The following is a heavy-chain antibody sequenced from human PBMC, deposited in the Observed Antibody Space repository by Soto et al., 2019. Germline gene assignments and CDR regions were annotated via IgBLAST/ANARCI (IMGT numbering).Heavy chain of an antibody. Sequence: EAQLVESGRGLVQPGGSLRLPCAASGFTFSTYWMTWVRQPPGKGLEWVASINQDGSERYYVDSVRGRFTISRDNAKNSLYLQMNSLRAEDTAVYYCVCGGNFFVYWGQGTLVTVSP. D-gene: IGHD3-16*01. V-gene: IGHV3-7*01. CDR3: VCGGNFFVY. CDR2: INQDGSER. J-gene: IGHJ4*02. CDR1: GFTFSTYW.